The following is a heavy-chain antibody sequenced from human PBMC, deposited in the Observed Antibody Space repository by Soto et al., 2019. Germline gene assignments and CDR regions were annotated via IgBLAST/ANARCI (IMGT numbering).Heavy chain of an antibody. CDR3: ARSHLYYDSSGYPDD. V-gene: IGHV3-11*01. CDR2: ISSSGRTI. Sequence: QVQLVESGGGLVKPGGSLRLSCAASGFTFSDYYMSWFRQAPGKGLEWVSYISSSGRTIYYADSVKGRLTISRDNAKNSLYLQMNSLRAEDTAVYYCARSHLYYDSSGYPDDWGQGTLVTVSS. D-gene: IGHD3-22*01. J-gene: IGHJ4*02. CDR1: GFTFSDYY.